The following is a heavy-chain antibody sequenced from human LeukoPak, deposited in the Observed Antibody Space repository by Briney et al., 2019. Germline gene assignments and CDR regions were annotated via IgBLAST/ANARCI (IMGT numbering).Heavy chain of an antibody. Sequence: GGSLRLSCAASGFTISTYWMSWVRQAPGKGLERVANIKQDGSGEFCVDSVKGRFTFSRDNAKNSVYLQMNSLRAEDTAVYYCARGKVHDYWGQGTLVTVSS. V-gene: IGHV3-7*01. CDR3: ARGKVHDY. J-gene: IGHJ4*02. CDR2: IKQDGSGE. CDR1: GFTISTYW.